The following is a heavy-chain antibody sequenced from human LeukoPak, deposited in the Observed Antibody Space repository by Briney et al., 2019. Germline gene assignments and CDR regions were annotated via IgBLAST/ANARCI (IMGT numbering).Heavy chain of an antibody. CDR2: ITGDGSTP. CDR3: ARVGFSGYDS. CDR1: GFVFSNYA. V-gene: IGHV3-64*01. D-gene: IGHD5-12*01. Sequence: PGGSLRLSCATSGFVFSNYAMNWVRQAPGKGLEYVSAITGDGSTPYYANSVKGRFTISRDNSKSTLYLQMGSLRSEDMAVYYCARVGFSGYDSWGQGTLVTVSS. J-gene: IGHJ5*02.